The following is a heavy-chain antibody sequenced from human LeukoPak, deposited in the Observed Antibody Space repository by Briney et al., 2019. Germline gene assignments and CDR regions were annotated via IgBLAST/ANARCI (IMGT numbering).Heavy chain of an antibody. J-gene: IGHJ4*02. D-gene: IGHD5-18*01. Sequence: SETLSLTCTVSGGSVSSYYWSWIRQPPGKGLEWIGYIYYSGSTNYNPSLKSRVTISVDTSKNQFSLKLSSVTAADTAVYYCARGDVDTHFDYWGQGTLVTVSS. CDR3: ARGDVDTHFDY. V-gene: IGHV4-59*02. CDR1: GGSVSSYY. CDR2: IYYSGST.